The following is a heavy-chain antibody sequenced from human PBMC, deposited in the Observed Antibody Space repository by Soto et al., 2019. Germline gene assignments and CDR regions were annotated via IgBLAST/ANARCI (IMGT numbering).Heavy chain of an antibody. Sequence: GASVKVSCKASGYTFAGYYMHWVRQAPGQGLEWMGRINPNSGGTNYAQKFQGWVTMTRDTSISIAYMELSRLRSDDTAVYYRARGVAGYSSGWTLYYYYGMDVWGQGTTVTVSS. CDR1: GYTFAGYY. CDR2: INPNSGGT. CDR3: ARGVAGYSSGWTLYYYYGMDV. D-gene: IGHD6-19*01. V-gene: IGHV1-2*04. J-gene: IGHJ6*02.